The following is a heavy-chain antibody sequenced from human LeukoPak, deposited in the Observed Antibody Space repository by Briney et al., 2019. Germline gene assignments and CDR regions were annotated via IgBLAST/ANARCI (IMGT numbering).Heavy chain of an antibody. Sequence: PSETLSLTCTVSGDSISSSNYYWGWIRQPPGKGLEWIGSIYYSGSPYYNPSLKSRVTISVDTSKNQFSLKLSSVTAADTAVYYCAPQEILPYGSGSLDWGQGTLVTVSS. D-gene: IGHD3-10*01. V-gene: IGHV4-39*07. J-gene: IGHJ4*02. CDR2: IYYSGSP. CDR3: APQEILPYGSGSLD. CDR1: GDSISSSNYY.